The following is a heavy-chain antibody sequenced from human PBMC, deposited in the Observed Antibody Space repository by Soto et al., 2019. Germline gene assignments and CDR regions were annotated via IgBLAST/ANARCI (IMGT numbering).Heavy chain of an antibody. CDR3: ARDHLTGYYYYGTDV. CDR1: GGSVSSSPYY. D-gene: IGHD3-9*01. V-gene: IGHV4-61*01. J-gene: IGHJ6*02. Sequence: LSLTCSVSGGSVSSSPYYWSWIRQPPGKGLEWIGYIYYSGSTNYNPSLKSRVTISVDTSRNQFSLKLSSVTAADTAVYYCARDHLTGYYYYGTDVWGQGTTVTVSS. CDR2: IYYSGST.